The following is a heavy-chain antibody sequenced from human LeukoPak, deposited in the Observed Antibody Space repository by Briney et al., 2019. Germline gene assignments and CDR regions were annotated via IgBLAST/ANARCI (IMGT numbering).Heavy chain of an antibody. Sequence: GGSLRLSCAASGFTFSSYAMNWVRQAPGKGLEWVSTISGSGGSTYYADSVKGRFTISRDNSKNTLYLQMNSLRAEDTAVYYCAKTTWGNYVAYFDYWGQGTLVTVSS. D-gene: IGHD3-16*01. CDR1: GFTFSSYA. J-gene: IGHJ4*02. CDR2: ISGSGGST. CDR3: AKTTWGNYVAYFDY. V-gene: IGHV3-23*01.